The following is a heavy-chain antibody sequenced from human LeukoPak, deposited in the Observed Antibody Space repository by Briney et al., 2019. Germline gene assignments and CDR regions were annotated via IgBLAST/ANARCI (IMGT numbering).Heavy chain of an antibody. CDR1: GFTFSSYW. Sequence: GGSLRLSCAASGFTFSSYWMSWVRQAPRKGLEWVANIKQDGSEKYYVDSVKGRFTISRDNAKNSLYLQMNSLRAEDTAVYYCARDEGDRITMVRGNYHYYMDVWGKGTTVTVSS. CDR3: ARDEGDRITMVRGNYHYYMDV. D-gene: IGHD3-10*01. CDR2: IKQDGSEK. J-gene: IGHJ6*03. V-gene: IGHV3-7*01.